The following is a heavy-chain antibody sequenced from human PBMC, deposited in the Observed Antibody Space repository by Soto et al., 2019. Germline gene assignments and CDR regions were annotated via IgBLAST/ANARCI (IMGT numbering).Heavy chain of an antibody. V-gene: IGHV3-49*03. CDR3: SAVTFDSPRGHYWYGKDV. D-gene: IGHD3-9*01. CDR2: IRNKTLKETT. J-gene: IGHJ6*02. CDR1: GFTFGDYA. Sequence: PGGSLRLSCTTSGFTFGDYALTWFRQAPGKGLEWVALIRNKTLKETTEYAASVKGRFTVSRDDSKAIAHLQLDSLKTEDTAVYYCSAVTFDSPRGHYWYGKDVWGQGTTVTVSS.